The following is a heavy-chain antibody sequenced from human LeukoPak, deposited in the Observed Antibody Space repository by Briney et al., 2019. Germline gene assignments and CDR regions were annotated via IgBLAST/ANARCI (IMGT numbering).Heavy chain of an antibody. CDR1: GYTFTNYY. CDR2: INPSGGST. Sequence: GASVKVSCKASGYTFTNYYMHWVRHAPGQGLEWMGIINPSGGSTSYAQKFQGRVAMTRDTSTSTVYMELSSLRSEDTAVYYCARTIRDGIIDYWGQGTLVTVSS. V-gene: IGHV1-46*01. CDR3: ARTIRDGIIDY. J-gene: IGHJ4*02. D-gene: IGHD5-12*01.